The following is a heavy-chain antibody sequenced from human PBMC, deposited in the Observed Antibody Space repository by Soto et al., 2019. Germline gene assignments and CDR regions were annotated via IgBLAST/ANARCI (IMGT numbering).Heavy chain of an antibody. J-gene: IGHJ4*02. V-gene: IGHV1-18*01. D-gene: IGHD1-20*01. CDR1: GYTFTSYG. CDR3: ARDWTSITSPEGDY. Sequence: QVQLVQSGAEVKKPGASVKVSCKASGYTFTSYGISWVRQAPGQRLEWMGWISALNGNTNSAQKFQDRVTMTTDTXXNTVYMELRSLTSDDTAVYYCARDWTSITSPEGDYWGQGTLVTVSS. CDR2: ISALNGNT.